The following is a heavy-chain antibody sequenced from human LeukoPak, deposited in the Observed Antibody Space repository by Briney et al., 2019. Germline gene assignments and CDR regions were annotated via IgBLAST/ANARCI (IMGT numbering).Heavy chain of an antibody. Sequence: PGESLRLSCAASGFMFNHHGMNWVRRAPGKGLEWVAAICTDATNKYYSDSVKGRFAISRDNANDTVYLQMNGLRVDDTAVYYWAKDNQTGFDYSNSLDSWGQGTLVIVSS. V-gene: IGHV3-33*06. CDR1: GFMFNHHG. D-gene: IGHD4-11*01. CDR3: AKDNQTGFDYSNSLDS. CDR2: ICTDATNK. J-gene: IGHJ4*02.